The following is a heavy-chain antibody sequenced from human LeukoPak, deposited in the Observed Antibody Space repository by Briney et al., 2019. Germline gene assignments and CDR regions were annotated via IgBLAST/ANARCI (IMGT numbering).Heavy chain of an antibody. V-gene: IGHV3-21*01. J-gene: IGHJ3*02. D-gene: IGHD3-10*01. CDR3: ARVRLWFGELFVGAFDI. CDR1: GFTFSSYS. CDR2: ISSSSSYI. Sequence: GGSLRLSCAASGFTFSSYSMNWVRQAPGKGREWVSSISSSSSYIYYADSVKGRFTISRDNAKNSLYLQMNSLRAEDTAVYYCARVRLWFGELFVGAFDIWGQGTMVTVSS.